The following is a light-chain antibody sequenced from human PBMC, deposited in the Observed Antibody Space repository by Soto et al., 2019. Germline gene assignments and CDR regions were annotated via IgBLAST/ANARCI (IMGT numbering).Light chain of an antibody. CDR1: QSISTW. J-gene: IGKJ2*01. Sequence: DIQMTQSPSSLSASVGDRVTITCRASQSISTWLAWYQQKPGKAPKLLIYKASDLETGVPSRFSGSGSGTEFTLTISSLQPDDFATYYCQQSDHSPIYTFGQGTDLEIK. CDR3: QQSDHSPIYT. CDR2: KAS. V-gene: IGKV1-5*03.